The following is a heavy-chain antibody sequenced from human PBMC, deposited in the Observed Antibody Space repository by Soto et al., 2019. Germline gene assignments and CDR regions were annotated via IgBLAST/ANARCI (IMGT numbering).Heavy chain of an antibody. CDR2: IIPIFGTA. J-gene: IGHJ3*02. D-gene: IGHD4-17*01. Sequence: SVKVSCKAPGGTFSSYAISWVRQAPGQGLEWMGGIIPIFGTANYAQKFQGRVTITADESTSTAYMELSSLRSEDTAVYYCARDLSYYGGNMDAFDIWGQGTMVTVSS. CDR1: GGTFSSYA. V-gene: IGHV1-69*13. CDR3: ARDLSYYGGNMDAFDI.